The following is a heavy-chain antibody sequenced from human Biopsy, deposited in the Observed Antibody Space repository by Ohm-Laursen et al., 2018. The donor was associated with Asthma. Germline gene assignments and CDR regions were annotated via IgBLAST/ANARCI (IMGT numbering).Heavy chain of an antibody. V-gene: IGHV1-69*01. D-gene: IGHD2-15*01. CDR3: ARKAGSCISRSCYSLDF. CDR1: GGTFNTYV. J-gene: IGHJ4*02. Sequence: SSVKVSCKSPGGTFNTYVIGWVRQAPGQGLEWMGGINSVFGTTNYPQKFQDRVTMTADDSTSTVYMELSSLRSEDTAVYYCARKAGSCISRSCYSLDFWGQGTLVTVSS. CDR2: INSVFGTT.